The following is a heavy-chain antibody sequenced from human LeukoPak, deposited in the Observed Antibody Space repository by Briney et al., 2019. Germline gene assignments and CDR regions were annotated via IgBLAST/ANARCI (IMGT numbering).Heavy chain of an antibody. CDR2: IYPGDSDT. V-gene: IGHV5-51*01. J-gene: IGHJ3*02. CDR3: ARRGGGNYYYAFDI. Sequence: GEPLKISCKGSGYSFTSYWIGWVRQMPGKGLEWMGIIYPGDSDTRYRPSFQGQVTIPADKSINTAYLQWSSLQASDTAMYYCARRGGGNYYYAFDIWGQGTMVTVSS. CDR1: GYSFTSYW. D-gene: IGHD1-26*01.